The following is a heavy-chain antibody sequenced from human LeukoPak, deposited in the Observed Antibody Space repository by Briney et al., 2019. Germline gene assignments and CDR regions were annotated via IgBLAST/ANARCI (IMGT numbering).Heavy chain of an antibody. D-gene: IGHD6-19*01. Sequence: GGSLRLSCAASGFTFSSYGMSWVRQAPGKGLEWVSAISGSGGSTYYADSVKGRFTISRDNSKNTLYLQINSLRAEDTAVYYCAKDLGSPGTHSSGWYVWDYWGQGTLVTVSS. CDR3: AKDLGSPGTHSSGWYVWDY. V-gene: IGHV3-23*01. CDR2: ISGSGGST. J-gene: IGHJ4*02. CDR1: GFTFSSYG.